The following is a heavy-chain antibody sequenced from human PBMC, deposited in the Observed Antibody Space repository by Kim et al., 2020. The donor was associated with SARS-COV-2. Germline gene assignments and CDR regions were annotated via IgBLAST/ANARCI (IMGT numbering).Heavy chain of an antibody. CDR3: ARGHGESSRYY. V-gene: IGHV4-34*01. Sequence: SETLSLTCAVYGGSFNEYYWTWIRQPTGKGLEWIGEINHSGSTNYNPSLKSRVSISVDTSKNQFSLELPSVTAADTAVYYCARGHGESSRYYCGQGSLVT. CDR2: INHSGST. J-gene: IGHJ4*02. D-gene: IGHD6-13*01. CDR1: GGSFNEYY.